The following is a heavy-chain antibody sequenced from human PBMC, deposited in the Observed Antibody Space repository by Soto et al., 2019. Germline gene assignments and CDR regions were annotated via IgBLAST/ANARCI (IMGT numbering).Heavy chain of an antibody. V-gene: IGHV1-69*01. D-gene: IGHD3-9*01. CDR1: GGTFSSYA. Sequence: QVQLVQSGAEVKKPGSSVKVSCKASGGTFSSYAISWVRQAPGQGLEWMGGIIPIFGTANYAQKFQGRVTIXXXXXXXXXYXXXXSLXSXDTAVYYCASPPSTYDISVHYFDYWGQGTLVTVSS. J-gene: IGHJ4*02. CDR2: IIPIFGTA. CDR3: ASPPSTYDISVHYFDY.